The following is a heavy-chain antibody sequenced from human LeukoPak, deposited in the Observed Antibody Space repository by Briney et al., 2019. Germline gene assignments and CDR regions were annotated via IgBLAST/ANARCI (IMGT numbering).Heavy chain of an antibody. CDR1: GFTFSSYS. Sequence: GGSLRLSCAASGFTFSSYSMNWVRQAPGKGLEWVSYISGSSSTIYYADSVKGRFTISRDNAKNSLYLQMNSLRAEDTAVYYCARDGGSWRDSPPDYWGQGTLVTVSS. J-gene: IGHJ4*02. D-gene: IGHD6-13*01. CDR3: ARDGGSWRDSPPDY. CDR2: ISGSSSTI. V-gene: IGHV3-48*01.